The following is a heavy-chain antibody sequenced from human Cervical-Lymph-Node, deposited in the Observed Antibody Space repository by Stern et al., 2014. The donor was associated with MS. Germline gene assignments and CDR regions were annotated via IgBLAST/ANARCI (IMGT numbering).Heavy chain of an antibody. CDR1: GYSFTNYW. V-gene: IGHV5-51*01. CDR2: INPGDSDT. D-gene: IGHD6-6*01. J-gene: IGHJ4*02. CDR3: ARHYSSSSSADY. Sequence: EVQLVESGVEVKKPGESLKISCKGSGYSFTNYWIGWVRQMPGKGLEGMGIINPGDSDTRYSPSFQGQVTVSADKSTNTAYLQWSSLKTSDTAMYYCARHYSSSSSADYWGQGTLVTVSS.